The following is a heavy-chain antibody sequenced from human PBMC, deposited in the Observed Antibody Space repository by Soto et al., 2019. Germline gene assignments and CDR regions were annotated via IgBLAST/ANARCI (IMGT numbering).Heavy chain of an antibody. CDR1: GYTFTSYG. V-gene: IGHV1-18*01. CDR2: ISAYNGNT. D-gene: IGHD2-2*01. J-gene: IGHJ6*02. Sequence: ASVKVSCKASGYTFTSYGISWVRQAPGQGLEWMGWISAYNGNTNYAQKLQGRVTMTRNSSTSTAYMELSSLRSEDTAVYYCTRGGYCISATCYGYGLDVWGQGTTVTVSS. CDR3: TRGGYCISATCYGYGLDV.